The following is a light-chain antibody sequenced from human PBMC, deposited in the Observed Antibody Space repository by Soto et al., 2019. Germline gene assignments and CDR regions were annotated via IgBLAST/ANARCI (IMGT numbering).Light chain of an antibody. CDR1: QSISSW. V-gene: IGKV1-5*01. J-gene: IGKJ1*01. Sequence: DIHMTQSPSTLSASVGDRVTITCRASQSISSWLAWYKQKPGKAPKLLIYDASILESGVPSRFSGVGSGTDFTLTISSLQPDDFATYYCHQYNSYSSTFGQGTKVEIK. CDR3: HQYNSYSST. CDR2: DAS.